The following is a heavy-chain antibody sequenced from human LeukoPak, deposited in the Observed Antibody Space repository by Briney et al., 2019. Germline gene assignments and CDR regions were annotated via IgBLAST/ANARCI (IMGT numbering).Heavy chain of an antibody. J-gene: IGHJ4*02. Sequence: GASVKVSCKASGGTFSSYAISWVRQAPGQGLEWMGRIIPILGIANYAQKFQGRVTITADKSTSTAYMELSSLRSEDTAVYYCARDLLVPPVRLYYWGQGTLVTVSS. CDR3: ARDLLVPPVRLYY. D-gene: IGHD2-8*02. CDR1: GGTFSSYA. CDR2: IIPILGIA. V-gene: IGHV1-69*04.